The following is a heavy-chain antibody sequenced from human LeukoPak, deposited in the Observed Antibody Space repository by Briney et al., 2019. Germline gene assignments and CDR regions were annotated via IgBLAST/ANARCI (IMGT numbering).Heavy chain of an antibody. CDR2: IYTSGST. CDR3: ARVKVAGYSSGWYLGYFDY. V-gene: IGHV4-61*02. CDR1: GGSISSGSYY. J-gene: IGHJ4*02. D-gene: IGHD6-19*01. Sequence: SQTLSLTXTVSGGSISSGSYYWGWIRQPAGKGLEWIGRIYTSGSTNYNPSLKSRVTISVDTSKNQFSLKLSSVTAADTAVYYCARVKVAGYSSGWYLGYFDYWGQGTLVTVSS.